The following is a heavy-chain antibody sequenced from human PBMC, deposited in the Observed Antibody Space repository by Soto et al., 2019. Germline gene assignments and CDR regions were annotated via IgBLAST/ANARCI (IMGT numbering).Heavy chain of an antibody. D-gene: IGHD3-22*01. CDR2: MIPIFGTA. Sequence: SSVKVSCTASGGTFSSYATSWVRQDPGQGLEWMGGMIPIFGTANYAQKFQGRVTITADESTSTAYMELSSLRSEDTAVYYCARDQSDYYDSSGYPRRYAFDIWGQGTIVTASS. V-gene: IGHV1-69*13. CDR1: GGTFSSYA. J-gene: IGHJ3*02. CDR3: ARDQSDYYDSSGYPRRYAFDI.